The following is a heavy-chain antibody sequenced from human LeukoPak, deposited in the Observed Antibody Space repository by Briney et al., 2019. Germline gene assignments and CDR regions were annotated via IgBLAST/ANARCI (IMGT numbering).Heavy chain of an antibody. V-gene: IGHV3-53*01. CDR3: ARSYTHYDFWSGYTYQNYFDP. CDR2: IYAGDST. D-gene: IGHD3-3*01. Sequence: GGSLRLSCAASGFTVSSSYISWVRQAPGKGLEWVSVIYAGDSTYYADSVKGRFIISRDNSKNTVYLQMDSLRAEDTAVYYCARSYTHYDFWSGYTYQNYFDPWGQGTLVTVSS. J-gene: IGHJ5*02. CDR1: GFTVSSSY.